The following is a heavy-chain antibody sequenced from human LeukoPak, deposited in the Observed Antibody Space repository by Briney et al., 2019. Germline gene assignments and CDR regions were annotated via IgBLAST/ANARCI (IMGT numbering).Heavy chain of an antibody. D-gene: IGHD2-15*01. J-gene: IGHJ6*03. V-gene: IGHV1-18*01. CDR1: GYTLTSYG. CDR2: ISAYNGNT. Sequence: ASVKVSCKASGYTLTSYGISWVRQAPGQGLEWMGWISAYNGNTNYAQKLQGRVTMTTDTSTSTAYMELRSLRSDDTAVYYCARYRCSGGSCYYYYMDVWGKGTTVTVSS. CDR3: ARYRCSGGSCYYYYMDV.